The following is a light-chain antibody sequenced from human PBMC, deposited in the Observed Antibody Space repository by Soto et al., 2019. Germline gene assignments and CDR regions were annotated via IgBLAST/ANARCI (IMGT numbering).Light chain of an antibody. V-gene: IGKV1-13*02. CDR3: QQFNSYPS. Sequence: AIQLTQSPSSLSASVGDRVTITCRASQGISSALAWYQQKPGKAPKLLIYDASSLESGVPSRFSRSGSGTDFTLTISSLQPEEFAAYYCQQFNSYPSFGGGTKVEIK. CDR2: DAS. CDR1: QGISSA. J-gene: IGKJ4*01.